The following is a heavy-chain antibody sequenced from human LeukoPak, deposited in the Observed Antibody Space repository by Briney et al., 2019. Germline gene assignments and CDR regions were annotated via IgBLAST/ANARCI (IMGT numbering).Heavy chain of an antibody. CDR2: ISAYNGNT. CDR1: GYTFTSYG. J-gene: IGHJ5*02. CDR3: AREAIAAAGSWFDP. V-gene: IGHV1-18*01. D-gene: IGHD6-13*01. Sequence: ASVKVSCKASGYTFTSYGISWVRQAPGQGLEWMGWISAYNGNTNYAQKLQGRVTMTTDTSTSTAYMELRSLRSDDTAVCYCAREAIAAAGSWFDPWGQGTLVTVSS.